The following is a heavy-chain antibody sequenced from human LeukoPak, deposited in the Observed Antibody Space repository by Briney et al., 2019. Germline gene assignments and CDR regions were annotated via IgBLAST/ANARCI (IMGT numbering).Heavy chain of an antibody. D-gene: IGHD1-26*01. CDR3: ASSGSWGPSYY. Sequence: SETLSPTCAVYGGSFSGYYWSWIRQRPGKGLEWIGEINHSGSTNYNPSLKSRVTISVDTSKNQFSLKVTSVTAADSAIYYCASSGSWGPSYYWGQGLMVTVSS. V-gene: IGHV4-34*01. J-gene: IGHJ4*02. CDR1: GGSFSGYY. CDR2: INHSGST.